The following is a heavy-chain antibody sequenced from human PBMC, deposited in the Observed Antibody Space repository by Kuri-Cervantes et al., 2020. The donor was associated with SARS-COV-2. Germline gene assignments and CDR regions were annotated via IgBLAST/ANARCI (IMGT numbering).Heavy chain of an antibody. V-gene: IGHV3-21*01. CDR2: ISSSSSYI. D-gene: IGHD3-3*01. CDR3: AREGAYDFWSIDY. CDR1: GFTFSSYS. Sequence: GESLKNSCAASGFTFSSYSMNWVRQAPGKGLEWVSSISSSSSYIYYADSVKGRFTISRDNAKNSLYLQMNSLRAEDTAVYYCAREGAYDFWSIDYWGQGTLVTVSS. J-gene: IGHJ4*02.